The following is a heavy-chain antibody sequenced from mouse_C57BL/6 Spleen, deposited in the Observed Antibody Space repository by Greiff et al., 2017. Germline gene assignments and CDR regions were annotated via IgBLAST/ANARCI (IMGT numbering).Heavy chain of an antibody. CDR1: GYTFTSYW. Sequence: QVQLQQPGAELVRPGSSVKLSCKASGYTFTSYWMDWVKQRPGQGLEWIGNIYPSDSETHYNQKFKDKATLTVDKSSSTAYMQLSSLTSEDSAVYYCAKGWGYAMDYWGQGTSVTVSS. J-gene: IGHJ4*01. CDR2: IYPSDSET. D-gene: IGHD3-3*01. V-gene: IGHV1-61*01. CDR3: AKGWGYAMDY.